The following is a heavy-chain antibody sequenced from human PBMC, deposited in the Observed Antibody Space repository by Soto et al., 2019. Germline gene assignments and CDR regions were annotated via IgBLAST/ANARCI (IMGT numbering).Heavy chain of an antibody. J-gene: IGHJ4*02. D-gene: IGHD6-13*01. CDR2: INAGNGNT. Sequence: QVQLVQSGAEVKKPGASVKVSCKASGYIFTSYAMHWVRQAPGQRLEWMGWINAGNGNTKYSQKFQGRVTITRDTSASTAYMELSSMRSEDTAVYYCARVGAEAGPYYFDYWGQGTLVTVSS. CDR1: GYIFTSYA. CDR3: ARVGAEAGPYYFDY. V-gene: IGHV1-3*01.